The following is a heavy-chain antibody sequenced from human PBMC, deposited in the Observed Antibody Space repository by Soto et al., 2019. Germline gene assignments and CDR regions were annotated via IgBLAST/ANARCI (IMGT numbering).Heavy chain of an antibody. CDR1: GGTFSSYA. V-gene: IGHV1-69*13. D-gene: IGHD3-22*01. CDR3: AINPPYYYDSSGVYYYYGMDV. J-gene: IGHJ6*02. Sequence: GASVKVSCKASGGTFSSYAISWVRQAPGQGLEWMGGIIPIFGTANYAQKFQGRVTITADESTSTAYMELSSLRSEDTAVYYCAINPPYYYDSSGVYYYYGMDVWGQGTTVTVSS. CDR2: IIPIFGTA.